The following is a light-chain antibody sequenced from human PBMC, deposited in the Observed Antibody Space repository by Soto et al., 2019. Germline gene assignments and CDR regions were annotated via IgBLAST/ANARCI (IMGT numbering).Light chain of an antibody. Sequence: QSALTQPPSASATPGQTITISCTGTRSNIGNNIVTWYQQLPGAAPKVVVYRTKQRPSGVPDRFSGSKSGTSASLAITGLQPEDEANYYCGAWDDTGSGRWVFGGGTK. J-gene: IGLJ3*02. CDR3: GAWDDTGSGRWV. CDR1: RSNIGNNI. CDR2: RTK. V-gene: IGLV1-44*01.